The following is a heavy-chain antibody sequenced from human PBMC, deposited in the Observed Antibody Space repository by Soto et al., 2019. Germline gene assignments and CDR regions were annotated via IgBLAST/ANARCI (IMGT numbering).Heavy chain of an antibody. CDR2: IYSDGTI. D-gene: IGHD4-17*01. V-gene: IGHV3-53*01. CDR1: GFIVSTNY. CDR3: ARAISVTTIFDY. Sequence: PGGSLRLSCAASGFIVSTNYISWVRQAPGKGLQWVSIIYSDGTIRYADSVRGRFTLSRDNSENTVYLQMNSLRAEDTAVYYCARAISVTTIFDYWGQGALVTVSS. J-gene: IGHJ4*02.